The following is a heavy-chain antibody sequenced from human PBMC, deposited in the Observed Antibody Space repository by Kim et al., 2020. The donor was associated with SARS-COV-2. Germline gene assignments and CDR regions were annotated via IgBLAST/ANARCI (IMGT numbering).Heavy chain of an antibody. CDR3: ATERVYSSGWPHPTLTGGGMDV. D-gene: IGHD6-19*01. CDR2: ISWNSGSI. CDR1: GFTFGDYA. Sequence: GGSLRLSCAASGFTFGDYAMHWVRQAPGKGLEWVSGISWNSGSIGYADSVKGRFTISRDNAKNSLYLQMNSLRAEDTALYYCATERVYSSGWPHPTLTGGGMDVWGQGTTVTVSS. J-gene: IGHJ6*02. V-gene: IGHV3-9*01.